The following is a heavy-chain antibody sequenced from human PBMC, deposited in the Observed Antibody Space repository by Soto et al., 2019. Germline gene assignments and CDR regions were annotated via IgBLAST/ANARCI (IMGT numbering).Heavy chain of an antibody. D-gene: IGHD2-2*03. V-gene: IGHV3-64*07. Sequence: EVQLVESGGGLVQPGGSLRLSCVASAFTFSSHSFDWVRQSPGRGPELVSSINYDGKNTFYTESVRGRFTISRDSSKDTVYLHIGSLRVDHTADYYCARGSAFMILDPFANFDFWGQGTLVTVSS. CDR2: INYDGKNT. CDR1: AFTFSSHS. J-gene: IGHJ4*02. CDR3: ARGSAFMILDPFANFDF.